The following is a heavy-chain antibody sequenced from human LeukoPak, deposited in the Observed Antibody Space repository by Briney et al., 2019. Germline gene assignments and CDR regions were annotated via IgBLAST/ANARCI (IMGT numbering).Heavy chain of an antibody. CDR1: GFNYRNYA. D-gene: IGHD3-3*01. CDR2: ISGSGDNT. J-gene: IGHJ4*02. Sequence: GGSLTLPCAASGFNYRNYAMSWVRQAPGQGLEWVSAISGSGDNTYYADSVKGRFTISRDNSMNTLYLQMNSLRAEDTAVYYFVRDHYFYLYWRRETLVTVSS. V-gene: IGHV3-23*01. CDR3: VRDHYFYLY.